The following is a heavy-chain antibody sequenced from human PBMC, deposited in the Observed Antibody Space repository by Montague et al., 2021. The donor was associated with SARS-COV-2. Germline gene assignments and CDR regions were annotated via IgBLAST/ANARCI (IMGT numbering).Heavy chain of an antibody. CDR2: IYYRGST. J-gene: IGHJ6*02. D-gene: IGHD1-26*01. CDR3: ARDHRRDTGSPRSAMDV. CDR1: GDSVNSGSYY. Sequence: SETLSLTCTVSGDSVNSGSYYWSWIRQPPGKGLEWIGYIYYRGSTNYNPSLKSRVTISIDTSKNQFSLKLSSVTAADTAVYYCARDHRRDTGSPRSAMDVWGQGTPVIVSS. V-gene: IGHV4-61*01.